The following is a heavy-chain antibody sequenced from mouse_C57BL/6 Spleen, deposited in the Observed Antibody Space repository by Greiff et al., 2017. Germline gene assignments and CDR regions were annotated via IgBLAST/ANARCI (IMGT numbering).Heavy chain of an antibody. Sequence: QVQLQQPGAELVMPGASVMMSCKASGYTFTSYWITWVKQRPGHGLEWIGDIYPGSGSTNYNEKFKSKAILTVDTSSSTAYMQRSSLTSEDSAVYNCARRGVYSNYVRGMDYGGQGTSVTVSS. CDR2: IYPGSGST. D-gene: IGHD2-5*01. CDR3: ARRGVYSNYVRGMDY. CDR1: GYTFTSYW. J-gene: IGHJ4*01. V-gene: IGHV1-55*01.